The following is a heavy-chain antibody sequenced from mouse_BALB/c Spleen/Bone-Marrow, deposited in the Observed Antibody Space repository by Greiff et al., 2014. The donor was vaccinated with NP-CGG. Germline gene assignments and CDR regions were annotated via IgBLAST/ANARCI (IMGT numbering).Heavy chain of an antibody. V-gene: IGHV1S132*01. CDR2: IFPGTGTT. J-gene: IGHJ1*01. CDR3: AREGSRLRGYFDV. CDR1: GYTFTSYW. D-gene: IGHD1-1*01. Sequence: QVQLQQPGAELVKPGASVKLSCKTSGYTFTSYWIQWVKQRPGQGLGWIGEIFPGTGTTYHNEKFKGKATLTIDTSSSTAYMQLSSLTSEDSAVYFCAREGSRLRGYFDVWGAGTTVTVSS.